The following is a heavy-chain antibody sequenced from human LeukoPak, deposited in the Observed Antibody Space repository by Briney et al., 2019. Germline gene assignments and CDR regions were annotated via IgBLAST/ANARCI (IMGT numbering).Heavy chain of an antibody. D-gene: IGHD3-22*01. CDR1: GYSISTGYY. CDR2: FYHGGST. Sequence: SETLSLTCTVSGYSISTGYYWDWIRQPPGKGLEWIGTFYHGGSTYYNPSLKSRVTISVDTSKNQFSLKLSSVTAADTAVYYCARAIYDSSGYREPWGQGTLVTVSS. J-gene: IGHJ4*02. V-gene: IGHV4-38-2*02. CDR3: ARAIYDSSGYREP.